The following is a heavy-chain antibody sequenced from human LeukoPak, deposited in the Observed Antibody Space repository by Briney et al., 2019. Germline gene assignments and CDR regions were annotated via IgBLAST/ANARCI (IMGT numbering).Heavy chain of an antibody. CDR1: GFTFSSYT. D-gene: IGHD3-10*01. V-gene: IGHV3-23*01. Sequence: GGSLRLSCAASGFTFSSYTMNWVRQAPGKGLEWVSVISADSATTFYADSVKGRFTISRDNAKNTVFLQMSSLRAEDTALYYCARKSASGNYPLDYWGQGTLVTVSS. CDR2: ISADSATT. J-gene: IGHJ4*02. CDR3: ARKSASGNYPLDY.